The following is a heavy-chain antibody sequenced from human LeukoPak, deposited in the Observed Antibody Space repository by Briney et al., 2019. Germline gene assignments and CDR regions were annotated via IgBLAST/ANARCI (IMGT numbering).Heavy chain of an antibody. CDR2: IRYDGSNK. V-gene: IGHV3-30*02. D-gene: IGHD3-16*02. J-gene: IGHJ4*02. CDR1: GFTFSSYG. Sequence: PGGSLRLSCAASGFTFSSYGMHWVRQAPGEGLEWVAFIRYDGSNKYYADSVKGRFTISRDNSKNTLYLQMNSLRAEDTALYYCANYVWGSYHYFEYWGQGTLVTVSS. CDR3: ANYVWGSYHYFEY.